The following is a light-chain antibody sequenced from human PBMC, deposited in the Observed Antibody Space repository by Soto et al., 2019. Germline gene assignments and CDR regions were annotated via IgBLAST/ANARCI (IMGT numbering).Light chain of an antibody. Sequence: QSVLTQPASVSGAPGQSITISCTGTSTDIGAYIYVSWYQQHPDKAPKLIIYDVTNRPSGVSNRFSGSKSGNTASLTISGLQAEDEADYYCSSYTASNSFYFGTGTKVT. CDR1: STDIGAYIY. J-gene: IGLJ1*01. CDR3: SSYTASNSFY. V-gene: IGLV2-14*01. CDR2: DVT.